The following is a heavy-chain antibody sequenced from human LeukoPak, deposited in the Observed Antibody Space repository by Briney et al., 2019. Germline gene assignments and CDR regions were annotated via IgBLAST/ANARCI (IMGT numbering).Heavy chain of an antibody. CDR1: GGSISSSSYY. CDR3: ARHVAVAGFDY. V-gene: IGHV4-39*01. D-gene: IGHD6-19*01. Sequence: PSGTLSLTCTVSGGSISSSSYYWGWIRQPPGKGLEWIGSIYYSGSTYYNPSLKSRVTISVDTSKNQFSLKLSSVTAADTAVYYCARHVAVAGFDYWGQGTLVTVSS. J-gene: IGHJ4*02. CDR2: IYYSGST.